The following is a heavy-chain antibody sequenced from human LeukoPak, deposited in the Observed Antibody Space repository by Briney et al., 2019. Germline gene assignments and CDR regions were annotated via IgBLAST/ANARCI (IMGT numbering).Heavy chain of an antibody. CDR1: GFTFSSYA. Sequence: GGSLRLSCAASGFTFSSYAMSWVRQAPGNGLDWVSGTSGSGDSTYYADSVKGRFTISRDNSKNTLYLQMNSLRAEDTAVYFCAKDPQWLVPKYFDYWGRGTLVTVSS. CDR2: TSGSGDST. CDR3: AKDPQWLVPKYFDY. J-gene: IGHJ4*02. V-gene: IGHV3-23*01. D-gene: IGHD6-19*01.